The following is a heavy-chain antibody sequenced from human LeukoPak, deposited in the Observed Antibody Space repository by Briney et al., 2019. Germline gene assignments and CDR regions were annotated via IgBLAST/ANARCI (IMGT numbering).Heavy chain of an antibody. V-gene: IGHV3-30*02. J-gene: IGHJ4*02. CDR3: ARAYGVAFDY. D-gene: IGHD2-8*01. Sequence: GGSLRLSCAASGFTFSSYGMHWVRQAPGKGLEWVAFIRYDGSNKYYADSVKGRFTISRDNSKNTLYLQMNSLRAEDTAVYFCARAYGVAFDYWGQGVLVIVSS. CDR2: IRYDGSNK. CDR1: GFTFSSYG.